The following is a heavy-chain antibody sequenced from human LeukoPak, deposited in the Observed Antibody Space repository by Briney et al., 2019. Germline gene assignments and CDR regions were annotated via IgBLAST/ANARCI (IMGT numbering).Heavy chain of an antibody. CDR2: ISSSGGST. CDR1: GFTFSSYA. Sequence: PGGSLRLSCAASGFTFSSYAMSWVRQAPGKGLEWVSAISSSGGSTYYADSVKGRFTISRDNSKNTLYLQMNSLRAEDTAVYYCAKEGYYYGSGSSDYWGQGTLVTVSS. D-gene: IGHD3-10*01. CDR3: AKEGYYYGSGSSDY. V-gene: IGHV3-23*01. J-gene: IGHJ4*02.